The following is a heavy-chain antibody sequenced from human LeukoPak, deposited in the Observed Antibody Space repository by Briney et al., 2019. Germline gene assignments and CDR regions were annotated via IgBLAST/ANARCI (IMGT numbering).Heavy chain of an antibody. J-gene: IGHJ4*02. CDR1: RLTLSSYA. CDR3: AKDYAYYYGSGIGGFVY. V-gene: IGHV3-23*01. Sequence: PGGSLRLSCASSRLTLSSYAMSWVRQAPGRGLEWVSAISSSGATTYYADSVKRRFTISRDKSNNTLYLQMNSLRADDTAVYYCAKDYAYYYGSGIGGFVYWGQGTLVSVSS. CDR2: ISSSGATT. D-gene: IGHD3-10*01.